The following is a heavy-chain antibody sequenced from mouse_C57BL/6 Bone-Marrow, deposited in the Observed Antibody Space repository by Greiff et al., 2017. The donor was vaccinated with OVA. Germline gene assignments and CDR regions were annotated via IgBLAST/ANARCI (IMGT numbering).Heavy chain of an antibody. Sequence: EVKLMESGGGLVQPGGSLKLSCAASGFTFSDYGMAWVRQAPRKGPEWVAFISNLAYSIYYAATVTGRFTISRENAKNTLYLEMSSLRSEDTAMYYCARQITTVVAYYAMDYWGQGTSVTVSS. CDR3: ARQITTVVAYYAMDY. CDR1: GFTFSDYG. CDR2: ISNLAYSI. D-gene: IGHD1-1*01. V-gene: IGHV5-15*01. J-gene: IGHJ4*01.